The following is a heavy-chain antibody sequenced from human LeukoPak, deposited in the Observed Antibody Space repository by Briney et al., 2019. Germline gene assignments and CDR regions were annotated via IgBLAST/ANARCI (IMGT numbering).Heavy chain of an antibody. CDR3: ARVRGDYYMDV. J-gene: IGHJ6*03. Sequence: GGSLILSCAASGFIFSSYWMTWVRQAPGKGLEWVANIKQHGSEKYYVDSVKGRFTISRDNAKNSPYLQMNSLRAEDTAVYYCARVRGDYYMDVWGKGTTVTVSS. V-gene: IGHV3-7*01. CDR2: IKQHGSEK. CDR1: GFIFSSYW. D-gene: IGHD4-17*01.